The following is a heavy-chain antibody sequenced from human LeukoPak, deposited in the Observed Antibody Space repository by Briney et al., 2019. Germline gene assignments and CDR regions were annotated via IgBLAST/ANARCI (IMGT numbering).Heavy chain of an antibody. D-gene: IGHD3-22*01. CDR3: VRAARGHSSGYR. CDR2: INHSGST. Sequence: SETLSLTCAVYGGSFSYYYWSWIRQPPGKGLEWIGEINHSGSTNYNPSLKSRVTISVDTSKNQFSLKLSSVTAADTAVYYCVRAARGHSSGYRWGQGTLVTVSS. J-gene: IGHJ4*02. V-gene: IGHV4-34*01. CDR1: GGSFSYYY.